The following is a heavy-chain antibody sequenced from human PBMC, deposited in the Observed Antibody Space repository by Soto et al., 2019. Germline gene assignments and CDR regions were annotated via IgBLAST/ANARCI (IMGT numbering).Heavy chain of an antibody. D-gene: IGHD2-15*01. Sequence: QVQLVQSGAEVKKPGSSVKVSCKASGGTFSSYAISWVRQAPGQGLEWMGGIIPIFGTANYAQKFQGRVKYTADESPRKGYLGLRSLRSEERAGFYWARAGGGSSYYYYGMDVWGQGTTVTVSS. CDR1: GGTFSSYA. CDR3: ARAGGGSSYYYYGMDV. CDR2: IIPIFGTA. J-gene: IGHJ6*02. V-gene: IGHV1-69*01.